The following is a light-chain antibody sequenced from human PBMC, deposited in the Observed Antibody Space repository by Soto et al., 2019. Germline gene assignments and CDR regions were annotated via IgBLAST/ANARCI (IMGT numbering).Light chain of an antibody. J-gene: IGKJ2*01. CDR1: ESLQHRDGNTY. V-gene: IGKV2-24*01. CDR3: MQATQYRPYT. Sequence: DVVMTQNPLSSPVTLGQPASISCRSSESLQHRDGNTYLNWLQQRPGQPPRLLIYKVSNRFSGGPDRFSGSGSGTDFTLKISRVEAADVGVYYCMQATQYRPYTFGQGTKLEIK. CDR2: KVS.